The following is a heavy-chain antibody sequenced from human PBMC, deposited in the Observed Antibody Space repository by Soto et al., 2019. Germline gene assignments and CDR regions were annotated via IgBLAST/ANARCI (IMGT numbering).Heavy chain of an antibody. CDR2: IYNSGRT. CDR1: GGSISSSSYY. V-gene: IGHV4-39*01. Sequence: QLQLQESGPGLVKPSETLSLTCTVSGGSISSSSYYWGWIRQPPGKGLEWIGNIYNSGRTYYNPSLNSRVTKSVHRSKNRFSLKLGSLTAAVTATYYCASPITMVRGVRYFDYWGQGTLVTVSS. CDR3: ASPITMVRGVRYFDY. J-gene: IGHJ4*02. D-gene: IGHD3-10*01.